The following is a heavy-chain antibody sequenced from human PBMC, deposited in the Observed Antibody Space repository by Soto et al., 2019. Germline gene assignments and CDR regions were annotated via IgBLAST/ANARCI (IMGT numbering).Heavy chain of an antibody. Sequence: SETLSLTCTVSGGSVRNYYWSWIRQSPGKGLEWIGYIYYSENTKSYNPSLKSRVTISVDTSKNQFSLKLASVTAADTAVYYCARQVYGMDVWGQGTTVT. J-gene: IGHJ6*02. V-gene: IGHV4-59*08. CDR1: GGSVRNYY. CDR2: IYYSENT. CDR3: ARQVYGMDV.